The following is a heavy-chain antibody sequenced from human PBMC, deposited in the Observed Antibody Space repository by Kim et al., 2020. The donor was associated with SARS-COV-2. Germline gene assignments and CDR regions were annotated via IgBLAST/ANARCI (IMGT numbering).Heavy chain of an antibody. Sequence: GGSLRLSCAASGFTFSSYAMSWVRQAPGKGLEWVSAISGSGGSTYYADSVKGRFTISRDNSKNTLYLQMNSLRAEDTAVYYCARETRNYYYGSGSYYNVYYYYYGMDVWGQGTTVTVPS. V-gene: IGHV3-23*01. CDR2: ISGSGGST. D-gene: IGHD3-10*01. J-gene: IGHJ6*02. CDR1: GFTFSSYA. CDR3: ARETRNYYYGSGSYYNVYYYYYGMDV.